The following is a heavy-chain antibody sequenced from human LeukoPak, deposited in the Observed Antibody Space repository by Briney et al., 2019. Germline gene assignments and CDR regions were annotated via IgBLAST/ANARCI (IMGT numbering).Heavy chain of an antibody. Sequence: ASVKVSCKASGYTFTGYYMHWVRQAPGQGLEWMGWINPNSGGTNYAQKFQGRVTMTRDTSISTAYMELSRLRSDDTAVYYCARFPYCSGGSCYPPAYYYYGMDVWGQGTTVTVSS. D-gene: IGHD2-15*01. CDR3: ARFPYCSGGSCYPPAYYYYGMDV. V-gene: IGHV1-2*02. CDR2: INPNSGGT. CDR1: GYTFTGYY. J-gene: IGHJ6*02.